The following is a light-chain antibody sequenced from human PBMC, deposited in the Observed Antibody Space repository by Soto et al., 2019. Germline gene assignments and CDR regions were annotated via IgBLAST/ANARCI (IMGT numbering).Light chain of an antibody. CDR1: QTISNW. CDR3: QQYNSYSRT. CDR2: KAS. Sequence: IQMTQSPSTLSASVGDRVTITCRASQTISNWLAWYQQKPGKAPKLLIYKASTLKSGVPSRFSGSGSGTEFTLTISSLQPDDFATYYCQQYNSYSRTFGQGTKVDIK. J-gene: IGKJ1*01. V-gene: IGKV1-5*03.